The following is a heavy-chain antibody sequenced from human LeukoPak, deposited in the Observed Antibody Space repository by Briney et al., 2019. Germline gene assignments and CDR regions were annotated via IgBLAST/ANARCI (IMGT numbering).Heavy chain of an antibody. V-gene: IGHV3-23*01. Sequence: PGGSLRLSCAASGFTFSNYAMSWVRQAPGKGLEWVSAISGSGGSTYYADSVKGRFTISRDNSKNTLYLQMNTLRAEDTAVYYCAKGTQAVAGFYYFDYWGQGTLVTVSS. D-gene: IGHD6-19*01. CDR1: GFTFSNYA. J-gene: IGHJ4*02. CDR3: AKGTQAVAGFYYFDY. CDR2: ISGSGGST.